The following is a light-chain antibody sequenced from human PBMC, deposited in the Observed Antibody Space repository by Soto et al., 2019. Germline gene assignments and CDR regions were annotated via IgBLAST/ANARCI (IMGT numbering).Light chain of an antibody. CDR1: QNVYNN. Sequence: ENVMTPSPAPPSVSPGGGATPSLQASQNVYNNLAWYQQRPGQPPRLLIYDASTRATGISARFSGSGYGTEFTLTISSLQSEDFAVYFCQQCRNWPLTFGGGTKV. CDR3: QQCRNWPLT. J-gene: IGKJ4*01. CDR2: DAS. V-gene: IGKV3-15*01.